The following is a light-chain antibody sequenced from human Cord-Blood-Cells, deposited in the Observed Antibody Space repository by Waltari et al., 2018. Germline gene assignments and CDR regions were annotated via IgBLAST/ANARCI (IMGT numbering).Light chain of an antibody. CDR1: SSAVGSYNL. J-gene: IGLJ1*01. CDR3: CSYAGSSTYV. CDR2: EGS. Sequence: QSALTQPASVSGSPGQSITISCTGTSSAVGSYNLVSWYQQHPGKAPKLMIYEGSKRPSGVSNCFSGSKSGNTASLTISGLQAEDEADYYCCSYAGSSTYVFGTGTKVTVL. V-gene: IGLV2-23*01.